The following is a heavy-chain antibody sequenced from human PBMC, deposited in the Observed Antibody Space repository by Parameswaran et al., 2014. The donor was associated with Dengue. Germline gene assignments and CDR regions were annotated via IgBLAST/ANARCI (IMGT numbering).Heavy chain of an antibody. J-gene: IGHJ4*02. Sequence: WVRQAPGQRLEWMGWINAGNGNTKYSQKFQGRVTITRDTSASTAYMELSSLRSEDTAVYYCAREANDYGDYKDWGQGTLVTVSS. V-gene: IGHV1-3*01. CDR3: AREANDYGDYKD. CDR2: INAGNGNT. D-gene: IGHD4-17*01.